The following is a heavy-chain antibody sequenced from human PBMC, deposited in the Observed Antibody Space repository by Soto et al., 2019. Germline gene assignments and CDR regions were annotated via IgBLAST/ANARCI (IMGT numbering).Heavy chain of an antibody. CDR3: ARVLAVTGSFDY. J-gene: IGHJ4*02. Sequence: SETLSLTCNVSGGSISGYYWSWIRQSPGKGLEWIGYIYDRGSTNYNPSLKSRVTISLETSKNQFSLKLTSVTAADTAVYYCARVLAVTGSFDYWGQGTLVTVSS. CDR1: GGSISGYY. CDR2: IYDRGST. D-gene: IGHD6-19*01. V-gene: IGHV4-59*01.